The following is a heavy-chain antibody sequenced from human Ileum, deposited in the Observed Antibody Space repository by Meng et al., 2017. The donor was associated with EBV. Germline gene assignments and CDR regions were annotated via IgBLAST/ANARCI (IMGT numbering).Heavy chain of an antibody. CDR3: AGDPHSGSPH. Sequence: VQLQESGPVLVKPSEPLSLTCTVSGGSVSSAHSFWTWIRQPPGKGLEWIGYMSYSGSTNYSPPLESRVTISVDTSKNQFSLKLSSVTAADTAVYYCAGDPHSGSPHWGQGTLVTVSS. D-gene: IGHD1-26*01. V-gene: IGHV4-61*01. J-gene: IGHJ4*02. CDR2: MSYSGST. CDR1: GGSVSSAHSF.